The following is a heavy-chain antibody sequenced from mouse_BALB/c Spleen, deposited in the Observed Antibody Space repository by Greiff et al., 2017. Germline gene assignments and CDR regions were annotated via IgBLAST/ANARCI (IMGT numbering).Heavy chain of an antibody. J-gene: IGHJ4*01. D-gene: IGHD2-2*01. CDR2: IDPSDSYT. V-gene: IGHV1S127*01. Sequence: QVQLKQPGAELVKPGASVKMSCKASGYTFTSYWMHWVKQRPGQGLEWIGVIDPSDSYTSYNQKFKGKATLTVDTSSSTAYMQLSSLTSEDSAVYYCTRSGLRRRDDYAMGYWGQGTSVTVSS. CDR3: TRSGLRRRDDYAMGY. CDR1: GYTFTSYW.